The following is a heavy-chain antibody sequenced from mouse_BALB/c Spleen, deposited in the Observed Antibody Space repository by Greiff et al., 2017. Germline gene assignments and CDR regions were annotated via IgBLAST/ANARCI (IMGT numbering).Heavy chain of an antibody. CDR3: ARMGLYWYFDV. V-gene: IGHV5-12-2*01. CDR1: GFTFSSYT. J-gene: IGHJ1*01. CDR2: ISNGGGST. Sequence: DVHLVESGGGLVQPGGSLKLSCAASGFTFSSYTMSWVRQTPEKRLEWVAYISNGGGSTYYPDTVKGRFTISRDNAKNTLYLQMSSLKSEDTAMYYCARMGLYWYFDVWGAGTTVTVSS.